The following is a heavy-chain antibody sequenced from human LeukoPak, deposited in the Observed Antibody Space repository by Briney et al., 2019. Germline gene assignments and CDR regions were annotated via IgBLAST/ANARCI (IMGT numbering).Heavy chain of an antibody. V-gene: IGHV3-23*01. CDR1: RFTFSNYA. Sequence: GGSLRLSCAASRFTFSNYAMSWVRQAPGKGLEWVSAISVGGDTYYADSVRGRFTISRDSSKSTLYLQMNSLRAEDMAIYYCAKDRAPITVFGVAPTASFDYWGQGTLVTVSS. CDR2: ISVGGDT. CDR3: AKDRAPITVFGVAPTASFDY. D-gene: IGHD3-3*01. J-gene: IGHJ4*02.